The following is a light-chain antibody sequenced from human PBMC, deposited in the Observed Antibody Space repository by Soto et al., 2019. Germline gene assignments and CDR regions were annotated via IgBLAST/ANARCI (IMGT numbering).Light chain of an antibody. Sequence: EIVRTHSPATLSVSPLERATLSFRASQSISNNLAWYQQQPGQTPRLLIYGASTTATGIPARFSGSGTGTDFSLTISRLEPEDFAVYYCQQYGSSPITFGLGTRLEIK. CDR1: QSISNN. CDR2: GAS. V-gene: IGKV3-15*01. CDR3: QQYGSSPIT. J-gene: IGKJ5*01.